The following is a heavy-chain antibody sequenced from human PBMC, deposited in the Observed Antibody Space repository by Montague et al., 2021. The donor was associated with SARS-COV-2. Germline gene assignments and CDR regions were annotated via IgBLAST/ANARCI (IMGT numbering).Heavy chain of an antibody. Sequence: SLRLSCAASGFTFSSYGMHWVRQAPGKGLEWATLISYDGSNKYYADSAKGRFTISRDNSKNTLYLQMSSLSAEDTAVYYCARESSINEKGMGLDYWGQGTLVTGPS. J-gene: IGHJ4*02. V-gene: IGHV3-30-3*01. CDR2: ISYDGSNK. CDR1: GFTFSSYG. CDR3: ARESSINEKGMGLDY. D-gene: IGHD1-1*01.